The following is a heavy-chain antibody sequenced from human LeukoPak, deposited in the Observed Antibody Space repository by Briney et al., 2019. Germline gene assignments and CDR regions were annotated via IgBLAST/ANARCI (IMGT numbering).Heavy chain of an antibody. V-gene: IGHV1-46*01. Sequence: ASVKVSCKASGYTFTSYYIHWVRQAPGQGLEWLGIINPSGSSTSYAQKFQGRVTMTSDTSTSTVYMELSSLRSEDTAVYYCARGQYYYDSSGYHDAFDIWGQGTMVTVSS. D-gene: IGHD3-22*01. J-gene: IGHJ3*02. CDR3: ARGQYYYDSSGYHDAFDI. CDR2: INPSGSST. CDR1: GYTFTSYY.